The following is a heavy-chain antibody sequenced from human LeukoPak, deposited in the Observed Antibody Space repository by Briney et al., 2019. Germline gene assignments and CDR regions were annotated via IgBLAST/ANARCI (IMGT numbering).Heavy chain of an antibody. J-gene: IGHJ4*02. D-gene: IGHD4-17*01. Sequence: SETLSLTCAVYGGSFSGYYWSWIRQPPGKGLEWIGEINHSGSTNYNPSLKSRVTISVNTSKNQFSLKLSSVTAADTAVYYCARETAYGDYETNFDYWGQGTLVTVSS. CDR3: ARETAYGDYETNFDY. CDR1: GGSFSGYY. CDR2: INHSGST. V-gene: IGHV4-34*01.